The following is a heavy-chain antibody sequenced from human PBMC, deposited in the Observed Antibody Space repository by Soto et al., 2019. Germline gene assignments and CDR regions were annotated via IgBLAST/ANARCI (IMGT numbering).Heavy chain of an antibody. CDR3: ARASGYGC. CDR1: GGSFSGYY. CDR2: INHSGST. V-gene: IGHV4-34*01. D-gene: IGHD5-12*01. J-gene: IGHJ4*02. Sequence: PSETLSLTCAVYGGSFSGYYWSWIRQPPGKGLEWIGEINHSGSTNYNPSLKSRVTISVDTSKNPFSLKLSSVTAADTAVNYCARASGYGCWGQGTLVTVSS.